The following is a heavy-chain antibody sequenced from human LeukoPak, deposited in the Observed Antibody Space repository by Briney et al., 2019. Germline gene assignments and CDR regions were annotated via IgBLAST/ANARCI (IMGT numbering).Heavy chain of an antibody. V-gene: IGHV4-34*01. CDR1: GGSFSGYY. J-gene: IGHJ5*02. D-gene: IGHD5-12*01. Sequence: PSETLSLTCAVYGGSFSGYYWSWIRQPPGKGLEWIGEINHSGSTNYNPSLKSRVTISVDTSKNQFSLKLSSVTAADTAVYYCARGKRWLHNWFDPWGQGTLATVSS. CDR3: ARGKRWLHNWFDP. CDR2: INHSGST.